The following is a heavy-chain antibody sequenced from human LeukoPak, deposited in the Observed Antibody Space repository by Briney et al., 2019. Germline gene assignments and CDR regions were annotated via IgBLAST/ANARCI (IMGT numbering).Heavy chain of an antibody. D-gene: IGHD6-19*01. CDR2: ISSSSSTI. CDR1: GFTFSSYA. CDR3: ARGGGSGRYGMDV. Sequence: GGSLRLSCAASGFTFSSYAMSWVRQAPGKGLEWVSYISSSSSTIYYADSVKGRFTISRDNAKNSLYLQMNSLRAEDTAVYYCARGGGSGRYGMDVWGQGTTVTVSS. J-gene: IGHJ6*02. V-gene: IGHV3-48*04.